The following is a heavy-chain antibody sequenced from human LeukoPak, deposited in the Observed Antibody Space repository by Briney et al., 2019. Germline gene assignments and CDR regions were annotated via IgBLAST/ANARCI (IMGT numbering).Heavy chain of an antibody. D-gene: IGHD3-22*01. CDR2: INHSGST. V-gene: IGHV4-34*01. CDR3: ARGRPHSYYYYDSSGYLVY. CDR1: GGSISYYY. J-gene: IGHJ4*02. Sequence: KPSETLSLTCTVSGGSISYYYWSWIRQPPGKGLEWIGEINHSGSTNYNPSLKSRVTISVDTSKNQFSLKLSSVTAADTAVYYCARGRPHSYYYYDSSGYLVYWGPGTLVTVSS.